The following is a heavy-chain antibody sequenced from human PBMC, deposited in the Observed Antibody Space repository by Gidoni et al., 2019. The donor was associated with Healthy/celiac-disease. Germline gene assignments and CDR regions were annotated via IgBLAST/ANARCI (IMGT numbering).Heavy chain of an antibody. J-gene: IGHJ3*02. CDR3: AREVGSSGYYSSAFDI. CDR1: GYTFHSYY. V-gene: IGHV1-46*02. Sequence: QVQLVQSGAEVKKRGASVKVPCKASGYTFHSYYMHWVRQAPGQGLEWMGIINPSGGSTSYAQKFQGRVTMTRDTSTSTVYMELSSLRSEDTAVYYCAREVGSSGYYSSAFDIWGQGTMVTVSS. D-gene: IGHD3-22*01. CDR2: INPSGGST.